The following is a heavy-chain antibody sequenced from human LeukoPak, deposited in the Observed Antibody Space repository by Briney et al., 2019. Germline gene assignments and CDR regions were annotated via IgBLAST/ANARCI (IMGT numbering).Heavy chain of an antibody. CDR1: GGTFSSYA. Sequence: SVKVSCKASGGTFSSYAISWVRQAPGQGLEWMGGIIPIFGTANYAQKFQGRVTITTDESTSTAYMELSSLRSDDTAVYYCARSAFMVRGADYWGQGTLVTVSS. CDR2: IIPIFGTA. CDR3: ARSAFMVRGADY. D-gene: IGHD3-10*01. J-gene: IGHJ4*02. V-gene: IGHV1-69*05.